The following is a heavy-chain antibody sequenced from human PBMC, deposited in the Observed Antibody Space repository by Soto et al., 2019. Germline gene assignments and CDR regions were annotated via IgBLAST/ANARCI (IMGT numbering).Heavy chain of an antibody. CDR1: GFTFSSYS. D-gene: IGHD2-2*01. CDR2: ISSSSSYI. V-gene: IGHV3-21*01. Sequence: EVQLVESGGGLVKPGGSLRLSCAASGFTFSSYSMNWVRQAPGKGLEWVSSISSSSSYIYYADSVKGRFTISRDNAKNSLYLQMNSLRAEDTAVYYCARDGSSTPGNYYYGMDVWGQGTTVTVSS. CDR3: ARDGSSTPGNYYYGMDV. J-gene: IGHJ6*02.